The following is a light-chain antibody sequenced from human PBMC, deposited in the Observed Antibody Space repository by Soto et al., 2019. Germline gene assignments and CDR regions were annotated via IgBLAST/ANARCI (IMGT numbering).Light chain of an antibody. J-gene: IGKJ1*01. V-gene: IGKV3-20*01. CDR3: QQYGSARWT. CDR2: AAS. Sequence: PGERATLSCMASQSVSSTYLAWYQQKPGQAPRPLISAASSRATGTPDRFSGSGSGTDFTLTISRLEPEDFAVYYCQQYGSARWTFGQGTKVDIK. CDR1: QSVSSTY.